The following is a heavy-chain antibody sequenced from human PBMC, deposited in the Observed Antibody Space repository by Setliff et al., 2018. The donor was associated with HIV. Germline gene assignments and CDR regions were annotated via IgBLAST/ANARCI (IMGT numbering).Heavy chain of an antibody. V-gene: IGHV3-23*01. CDR1: EFTFSTYA. CDR2: IGSNGGST. J-gene: IGHJ6*02. CDR3: AKDRGPEGAPYSYYGMDV. Sequence: GESLRLSCAASEFTFSTYAMSWVRQAPGKGLEWVSVIGSNGGSTYYADSVKGRFTVSRDNSKNTLYLQMNSLRAEDTAVYYCAKDRGPEGAPYSYYGMDVWGQGTTVTVSS.